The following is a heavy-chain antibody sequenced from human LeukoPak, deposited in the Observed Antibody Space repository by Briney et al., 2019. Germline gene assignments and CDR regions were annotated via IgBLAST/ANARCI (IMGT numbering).Heavy chain of an antibody. V-gene: IGHV3-30*18. CDR3: AKERYFDWLSPHWFDP. CDR1: GSTFSSYG. Sequence: PGRSLRLSCAASGSTFSSYGMHWVRQAPGKGLEWVAVISYDGSNKYYADSVKGRFTISRDNSKNTLYLQMNSLRAEDTAVYYCAKERYFDWLSPHWFDPWGQGTLVTVSS. J-gene: IGHJ5*02. D-gene: IGHD3-9*01. CDR2: ISYDGSNK.